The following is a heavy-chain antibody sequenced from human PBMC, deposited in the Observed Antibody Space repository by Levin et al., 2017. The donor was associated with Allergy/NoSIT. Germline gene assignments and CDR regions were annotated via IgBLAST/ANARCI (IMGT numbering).Heavy chain of an antibody. Sequence: PGGSLRLSCAASGFTVSSNYMSWVRQAPGKGLEWVSVIYSGGSTYYADSVKGRFTISRDNSKNTLYLQMNSLRAEDTAVYYCARDLSGYVGYEHGMDVWGQGTTVTVSS. CDR2: IYSGGST. CDR3: ARDLSGYVGYEHGMDV. D-gene: IGHD6-13*01. V-gene: IGHV3-66*01. CDR1: GFTVSSNY. J-gene: IGHJ6*02.